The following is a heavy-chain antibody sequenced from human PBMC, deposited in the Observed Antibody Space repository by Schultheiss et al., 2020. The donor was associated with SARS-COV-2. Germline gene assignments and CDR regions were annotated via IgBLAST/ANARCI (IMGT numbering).Heavy chain of an antibody. J-gene: IGHJ3*02. CDR1: GYTFTSYY. CDR3: ARAKISPILLWFGERAEQGAFDI. Sequence: ASVKVSCKASGYTFTSYYIHWVRQAPGQGLEWMGWISAYNGNTNYAQKFQGRVTMTRDTSISTAYMELSRLRSEDTAVYYCARAKISPILLWFGERAEQGAFDIWGQGTTVTVSS. V-gene: IGHV1-2*02. CDR2: ISAYNGNT. D-gene: IGHD3-10*01.